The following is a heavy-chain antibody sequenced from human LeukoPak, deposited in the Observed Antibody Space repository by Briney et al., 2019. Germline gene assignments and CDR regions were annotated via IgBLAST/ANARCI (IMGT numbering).Heavy chain of an antibody. CDR2: LHPTGST. V-gene: IGHV4-31*03. J-gene: IGHJ4*02. CDR3: VRDRGDYSGDPGYFEY. Sequence: PSETLSLTCTVSGASIRTGYYSWTWIRQHPGKGLEWIGCLHPTGSTYYNPSLKSRLSISVGTSKNQFSLRLSSVTVADTAVYYCVRDRGDYSGDPGYFEYWGQGILVTVSS. D-gene: IGHD4-23*01. CDR1: GASIRTGYYS.